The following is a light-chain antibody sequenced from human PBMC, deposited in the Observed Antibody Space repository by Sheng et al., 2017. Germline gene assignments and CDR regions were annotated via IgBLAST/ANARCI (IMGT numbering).Light chain of an antibody. V-gene: IGKV1-33*01. CDR1: QGISSW. CDR2: AAF. CDR3: QQYENLPLT. J-gene: IGKJ4*01. Sequence: DIQMTQSPSSVSASVGDRVTITCRASQGISSWLAWYQQKPGKAPKLLIYAAFNLEIGVPSRFSGSGSGTDFTLTISSLQPEDIATYYCQQYENLPLTFGGGSKVEIK.